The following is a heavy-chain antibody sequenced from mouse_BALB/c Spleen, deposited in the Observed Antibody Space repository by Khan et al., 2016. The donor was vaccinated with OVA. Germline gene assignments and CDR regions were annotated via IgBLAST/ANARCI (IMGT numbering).Heavy chain of an antibody. J-gene: IGHJ3*01. CDR3: ARDGAYYRNDGWFAY. V-gene: IGHV1-4*01. CDR1: GYTFTSYT. D-gene: IGHD2-14*01. Sequence: VQLVESGAELARPGASVKMSCKASGYTFTSYTIHWIKQRPGQGLEWIGYINPSSGYTNYNQKFKDKATLTADKSSTTAYMQLSSLTSDDSAVYYCARDGAYYRNDGWFAYWGQGTLVTVST. CDR2: INPSSGYT.